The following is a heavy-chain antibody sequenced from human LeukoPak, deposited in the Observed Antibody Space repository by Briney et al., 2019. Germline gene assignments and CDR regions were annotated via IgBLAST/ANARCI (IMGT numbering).Heavy chain of an antibody. CDR1: GYSFTSYW. Sequence: GECLKISCKGSGYSFTSYWIGWVRQMPGKGREWMGIIYPGDSDTRYSPSFQGQVTISADKSISTAYLQWSSLKASDTAMYYCAREYSSSFPSWFDPWGQGTLVTVSS. V-gene: IGHV5-51*01. D-gene: IGHD6-6*01. J-gene: IGHJ5*02. CDR2: IYPGDSDT. CDR3: AREYSSSFPSWFDP.